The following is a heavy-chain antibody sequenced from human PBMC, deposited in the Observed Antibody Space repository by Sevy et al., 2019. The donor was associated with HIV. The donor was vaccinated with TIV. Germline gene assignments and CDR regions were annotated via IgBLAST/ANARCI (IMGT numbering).Heavy chain of an antibody. V-gene: IGHV3-30-3*01. Sequence: GGSLRLSCAASGFTFSSYAMHWVRQAPGKGLEWVAVISYDGSNKYYADSLKGRFNISRDNSKNTLYLQMNSLRAEDTAVYYCARDGGDGYNYRYFNYWGQGTLVTVSS. CDR2: ISYDGSNK. D-gene: IGHD5-12*01. CDR1: GFTFSSYA. J-gene: IGHJ4*02. CDR3: ARDGGDGYNYRYFNY.